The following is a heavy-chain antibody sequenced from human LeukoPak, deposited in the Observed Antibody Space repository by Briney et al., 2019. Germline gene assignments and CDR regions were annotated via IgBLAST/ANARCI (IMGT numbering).Heavy chain of an antibody. V-gene: IGHV3-21*06. Sequence: PGGSLRLSCAASGFTFSNYNMNWVRQTPGKGLEWVSSITRGSIYTFYADSVKGRFTISRDNAKNSLYLQMDSLRVEDTAEYYCARDPYSGNYGAYYYYYMDVWGKGTTVTVSS. J-gene: IGHJ6*03. D-gene: IGHD1-26*01. CDR2: ITRGSIYT. CDR1: GFTFSNYN. CDR3: ARDPYSGNYGAYYYYYMDV.